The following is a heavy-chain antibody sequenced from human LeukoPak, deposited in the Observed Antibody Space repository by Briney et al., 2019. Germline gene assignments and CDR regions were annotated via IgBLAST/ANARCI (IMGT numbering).Heavy chain of an antibody. CDR1: GGSFSGYY. D-gene: IGHD5-24*01. CDR3: ARQRRDGYRFVGNSRDYFDY. J-gene: IGHJ4*02. V-gene: IGHV4-34*01. CDR2: INHSGST. Sequence: SETLSLTCAVYGGSFSGYYWSWIRQPPGEGLEWIGEINHSGSTNYNPSLKSRVTISVDPYKNQFSLKLSSVTAADTAVYYCARQRRDGYRFVGNSRDYFDYWGEGTLVTVSS.